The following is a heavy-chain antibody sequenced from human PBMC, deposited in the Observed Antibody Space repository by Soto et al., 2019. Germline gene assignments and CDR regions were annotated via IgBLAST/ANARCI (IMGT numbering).Heavy chain of an antibody. CDR2: ISGSGGST. CDR1: GFSFSSYV. D-gene: IGHD3-3*01. V-gene: IGHV3-23*01. CDR3: AKAGTIFGVVMNNWFDP. J-gene: IGHJ5*02. Sequence: PGGSLGLSCAAYGFSFSSYVVTWVRQAPGSGLEWVSGISGSGGSTYYADSVKGRFTISRDNSTNTLYLQMNSLRAEDTAVYYCAKAGTIFGVVMNNWFDPWGQGT.